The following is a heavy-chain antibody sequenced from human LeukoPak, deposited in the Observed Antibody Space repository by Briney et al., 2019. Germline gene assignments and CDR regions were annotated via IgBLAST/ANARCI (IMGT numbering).Heavy chain of an antibody. D-gene: IGHD3-10*01. J-gene: IGHJ6*02. CDR3: ARVSGNYGSGQDV. Sequence: PGGSLRLSCAASGFTFDDYAMHWVRQAPGKGLEWVSLISGDGGSTYYADSVKGRFTVSRDNSKNSLYLQMNSLRAEDTAVYYCARVSGNYGSGQDVWGQGTTVTVSS. CDR1: GFTFDDYA. V-gene: IGHV3-43*02. CDR2: ISGDGGST.